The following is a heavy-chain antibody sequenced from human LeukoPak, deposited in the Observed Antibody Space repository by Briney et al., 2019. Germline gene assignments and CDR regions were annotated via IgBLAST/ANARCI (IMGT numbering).Heavy chain of an antibody. D-gene: IGHD6-13*01. CDR3: ARKAAAAPEVDY. CDR2: INPNSGGT. J-gene: IGHJ4*02. Sequence: GASVKVSCTASGYTFTGYYMHWVRQAPGQGLEWMGRINPNSGGTNYAQKFQGRVTMTRDTSISTAYMELSRLRSDDTAVYYCARKAAAAPEVDYWGQGTLVTVSS. V-gene: IGHV1-2*06. CDR1: GYTFTGYY.